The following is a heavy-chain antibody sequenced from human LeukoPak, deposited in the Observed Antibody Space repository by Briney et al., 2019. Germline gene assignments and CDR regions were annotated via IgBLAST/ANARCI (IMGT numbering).Heavy chain of an antibody. CDR2: ISYDGSNK. J-gene: IGHJ4*02. CDR1: GFTFSIYG. CDR3: ARGSSSWYYFDY. D-gene: IGHD6-13*01. Sequence: GGSLRLSCAASGFTFSIYGMHWVRQAPGKGLEWVTVISYDGSNKYYADSVKGRFTISRDNSKNTLYLQLNSLRAEDTAVYYCARGSSSWYYFDYWGQGTLVTVSS. V-gene: IGHV3-30*03.